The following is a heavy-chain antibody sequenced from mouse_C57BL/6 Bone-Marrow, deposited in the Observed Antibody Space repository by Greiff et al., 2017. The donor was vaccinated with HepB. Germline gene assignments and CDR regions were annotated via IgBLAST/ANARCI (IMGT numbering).Heavy chain of an antibody. Sequence: VQLQQSGAELVRPGASVTLSCKASGYTFTDYEMHWVKQTPVHGLEWIGAIDPETGGTAYNQKFKGKAILTADKSSSTAYMELRSLTSEDSAVYYCTRLGRTAYWGQGTLVTVSA. D-gene: IGHD4-1*01. CDR2: IDPETGGT. CDR1: GYTFTDYE. J-gene: IGHJ3*01. V-gene: IGHV1-15*01. CDR3: TRLGRTAY.